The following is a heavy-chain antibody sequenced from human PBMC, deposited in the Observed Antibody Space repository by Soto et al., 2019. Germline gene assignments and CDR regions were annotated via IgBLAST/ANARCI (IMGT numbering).Heavy chain of an antibody. D-gene: IGHD3-16*01. J-gene: IGHJ6*03. CDR1: GFTFSSYA. CDR3: AKVGGGPRDYYYYMDV. V-gene: IGHV3-23*01. CDR2: ISGSGGST. Sequence: EVQLLESGGGLVQPGGSLRLSCAASGFTFSSYAMSWVRQAPGKGLEWVSAISGSGGSTYYADSVKGRFTISRDNSKHALYLQMISLRAEDTAVYYCAKVGGGPRDYYYYMDVWGKGTTVTVYS.